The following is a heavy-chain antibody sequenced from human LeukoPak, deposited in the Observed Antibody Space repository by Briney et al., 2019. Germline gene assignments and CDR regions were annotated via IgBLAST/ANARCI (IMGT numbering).Heavy chain of an antibody. D-gene: IGHD6-13*01. CDR3: ARYSSSWSQFDY. CDR2: IYYSGST. V-gene: IGHV4-59*08. J-gene: IGHJ4*02. Sequence: PSETLSLTCTVAGGSISRYYWSWIRQPPGKGLEWIGYIYYSGSTNYNPSLKSRVTISVDTSKNQFSLKLSSVTAADTAVYYCARYSSSWSQFDYWGQGTLVTVSS. CDR1: GGSISRYY.